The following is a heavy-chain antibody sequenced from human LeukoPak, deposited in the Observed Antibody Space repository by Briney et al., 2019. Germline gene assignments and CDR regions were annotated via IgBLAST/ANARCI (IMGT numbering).Heavy chain of an antibody. CDR1: GITFSNYN. J-gene: IGHJ6*03. Sequence: GGSLRLSCVAPGITFSNYNMNWVRQAPGKGLEWISSITSSSPYTFYADSVKGRFTISRDNAKNSLYLQMNSLRVEDTAIYYCARDPYNGAYSEGYYYYYMDVWGKGTTVTVSS. CDR3: ARDPYNGAYSEGYYYYYMDV. V-gene: IGHV3-21*01. CDR2: ITSSSPYT. D-gene: IGHD1-1*01.